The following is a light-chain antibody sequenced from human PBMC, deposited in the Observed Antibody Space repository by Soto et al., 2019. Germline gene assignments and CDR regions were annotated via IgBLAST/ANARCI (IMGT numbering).Light chain of an antibody. Sequence: QSVLTQPPSASGTPGQRVTISCSRSSSNIGSNTVNWYQQLPGTAPKLLIYNNNQRPSGVPDRFSGSKSGTSASLAISGLQSEDEADYYCAAWDDSLNGVVFGGGTKLTVL. CDR1: SSNIGSNT. CDR3: AAWDDSLNGVV. V-gene: IGLV1-44*01. CDR2: NNN. J-gene: IGLJ2*01.